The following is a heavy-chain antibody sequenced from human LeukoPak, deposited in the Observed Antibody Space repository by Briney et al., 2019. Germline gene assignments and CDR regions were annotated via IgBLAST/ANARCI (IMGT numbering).Heavy chain of an antibody. Sequence: PSETLSLTCTVSGYSISSGYYWGWVRQPPGRGLQWIGSIYHSGTTYYGPSLTSRLTMSVDTSKNQFSLKLSSVTAADTAVYYCARGEQQLIPLVVWGKGTTVTVSS. CDR2: IYHSGTT. V-gene: IGHV4-38-2*02. CDR3: ARGEQQLIPLVV. J-gene: IGHJ6*04. CDR1: GYSISSGYY. D-gene: IGHD6-13*01.